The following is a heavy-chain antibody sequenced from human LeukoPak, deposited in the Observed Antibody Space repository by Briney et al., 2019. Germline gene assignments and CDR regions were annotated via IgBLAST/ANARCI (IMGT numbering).Heavy chain of an antibody. V-gene: IGHV4-31*03. Sequence: SETLSLTCTVSGGSISSSSYYWGWIRQHPGKGLEWIGYIYYSGSTYYNPSLKSRVFIAVDTFENQFSLKLRSVTAADTAVYYCARGGSNSYFQHWGQGTLVTVSS. CDR2: IYYSGST. CDR1: GGSISSSSYY. CDR3: ARGGSNSYFQH. J-gene: IGHJ1*01. D-gene: IGHD1-26*01.